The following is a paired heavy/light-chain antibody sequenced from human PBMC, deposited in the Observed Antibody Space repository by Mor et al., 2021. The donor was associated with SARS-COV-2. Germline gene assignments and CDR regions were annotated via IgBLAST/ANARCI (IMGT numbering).Heavy chain of an antibody. D-gene: IGHD1-20*01. CDR1: GFTFSGSA. J-gene: IGHJ5*02. Sequence: EVQLVESGGGSVQPGGSLKLSCAASGFTFSGSAMHWVRQASGRGLEWVGRIRSKAYNYATSYAASMEGRFTISRDDSKNTAYLQMNSLKTEDTAVYYCTRPAIIGTLTDGWFDPWGQGTLVTVSS. CDR3: TRPAIIGTLTDGWFDP. V-gene: IGHV3-73*02. CDR2: IRSKAYNYAT.
Light chain of an antibody. V-gene: IGKV2-28*01. CDR1: QSLLHSNGNNY. Sequence: DIVMTQSPLSLSVTPGEPASISCRSSQSLLHSNGNNYLDWYLQKPGQSPQLLIYLVSNRASGVPDRFSGSGSGTDFTLKISRVEAEDVGVYYCMQAVQTPLTFGGGTKVEIK. CDR2: LVS. J-gene: IGKJ4*02. CDR3: MQAVQTPLT.